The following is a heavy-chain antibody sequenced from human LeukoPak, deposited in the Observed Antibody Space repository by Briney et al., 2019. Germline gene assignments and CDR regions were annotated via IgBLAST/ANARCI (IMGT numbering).Heavy chain of an antibody. D-gene: IGHD2-15*01. CDR1: GGTFSSYA. Sequence: ASVKVSCKASGGTFSSYAISWVRQAPGQGLEWMGGIIPIFGTANYAQKFQGRVTITADESTSTAYMELSSPRSEDTAVYYCARDMPRYCSGGSCPYYFDYWGQGTLVTVSS. J-gene: IGHJ4*02. V-gene: IGHV1-69*13. CDR2: IIPIFGTA. CDR3: ARDMPRYCSGGSCPYYFDY.